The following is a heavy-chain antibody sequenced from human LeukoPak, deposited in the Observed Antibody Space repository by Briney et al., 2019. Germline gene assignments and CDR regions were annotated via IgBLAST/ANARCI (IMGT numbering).Heavy chain of an antibody. CDR1: GFIFSNYG. Sequence: GGSLRLSCAASGFIFSNYGMHWVRQAPGKGLEWVAVISYDGSNKYYADSVKGRFTISRDNSKNTLYLQMNSLRAEDTAVYYCAKDLRTTVTDYYYYGMDVWGQGTTVTVSS. CDR2: ISYDGSNK. CDR3: AKDLRTTVTDYYYYGMDV. V-gene: IGHV3-30*18. J-gene: IGHJ6*02. D-gene: IGHD4-17*01.